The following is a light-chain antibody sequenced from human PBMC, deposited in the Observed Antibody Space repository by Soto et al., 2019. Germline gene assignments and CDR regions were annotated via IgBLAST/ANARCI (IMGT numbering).Light chain of an antibody. CDR1: QSVGNN. CDR3: QEYNNWSYT. V-gene: IGKV3-15*01. Sequence: ETVMTQSPDTLSVSPGERATLSCRASQSVGNNVAWYQQKPGQAPRLLIYGASTRATGIPARFSGSGSGTEFTLTISSLQSEDFAIYFCQEYNNWSYTFGQGTKVEIK. J-gene: IGKJ2*01. CDR2: GAS.